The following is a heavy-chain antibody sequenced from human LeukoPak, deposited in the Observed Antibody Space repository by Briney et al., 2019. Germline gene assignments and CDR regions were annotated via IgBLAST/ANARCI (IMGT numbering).Heavy chain of an antibody. CDR1: GGSISSYY. V-gene: IGHV4-59*01. Sequence: SETLSLTCTVSGGSISSYYWSWIRQPPGKGLEWIGYIYYSGSTNSNPSLKSRVTISVDTSKNQFSLKLSSVTAADTAVYYCARDPGYGGYQYYYGMDVWGQGTTVTVSS. CDR2: IYYSGST. D-gene: IGHD5-12*01. J-gene: IGHJ6*02. CDR3: ARDPGYGGYQYYYGMDV.